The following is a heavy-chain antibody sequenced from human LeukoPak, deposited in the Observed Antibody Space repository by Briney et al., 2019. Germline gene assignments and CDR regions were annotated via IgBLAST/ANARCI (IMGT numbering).Heavy chain of an antibody. CDR2: ISGSGGST. V-gene: IGHV3-23*01. CDR3: AIVLHDSSGYSTSFDY. J-gene: IGHJ4*02. Sequence: GSLRLSCAASGLTFSSYAMSWVRQAPGKGLEWVSAISGSGGSTYYADSVKGRFTISRDNSKNTLYLQMNSLRAEDTAVYRCAIVLHDSSGYSTSFDYWGQGTLVTVSS. CDR1: GLTFSSYA. D-gene: IGHD3-22*01.